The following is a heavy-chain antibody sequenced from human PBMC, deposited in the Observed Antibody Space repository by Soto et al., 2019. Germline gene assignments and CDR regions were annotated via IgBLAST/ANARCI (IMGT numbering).Heavy chain of an antibody. J-gene: IGHJ5*01. Sequence: QVQLVQSGAEVKSPGASVKVSCRPSGYTFTDNYIHWVRQAPGQGLEWMGWTATRTGDTRFAQKFQGRVTMTRDTSISTAYMELTTLTLDDAAVYYCARGSGCSWFDSWGQGTQVAVSS. CDR1: GYTFTDNY. CDR2: TATRTGDT. D-gene: IGHD2-15*01. V-gene: IGHV1-2*02. CDR3: ARGSGCSWFDS.